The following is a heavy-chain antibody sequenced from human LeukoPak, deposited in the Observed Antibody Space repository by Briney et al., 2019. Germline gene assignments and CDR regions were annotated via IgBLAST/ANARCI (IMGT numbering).Heavy chain of an antibody. Sequence: PSETLSLTCTVSGVSISSSSYYWGGIRQPPGKGLEWIGSIYYSGSTYYNPSLKSRVTISVDTSKNQFSLKLSSVTAADTAVYYCARLGPGLFDYWGQGTLVTVSS. CDR2: IYYSGST. CDR3: ARLGPGLFDY. J-gene: IGHJ4*02. V-gene: IGHV4-39*01. CDR1: GVSISSSSYY.